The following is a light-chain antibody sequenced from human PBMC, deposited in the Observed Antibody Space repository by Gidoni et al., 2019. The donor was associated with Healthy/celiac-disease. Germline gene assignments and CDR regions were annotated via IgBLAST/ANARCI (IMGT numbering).Light chain of an antibody. CDR1: QSVSSN. V-gene: IGKV3-15*01. CDR3: QQYNNWPPFT. J-gene: IGKJ3*01. Sequence: ATLSCRSSQSVSSNLAWYQQKPGQAPRLLIYCASTRATGIPARFSGSGSGTEFTLTISSLQSEDFAVYYCQQYNNWPPFTFGHGTKVDIK. CDR2: CAS.